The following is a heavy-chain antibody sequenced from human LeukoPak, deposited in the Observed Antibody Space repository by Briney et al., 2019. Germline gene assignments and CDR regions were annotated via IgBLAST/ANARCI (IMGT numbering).Heavy chain of an antibody. J-gene: IGHJ6*03. CDR1: GFTFGSYA. CDR2: INASGGST. Sequence: PGGSLRLSCAVSGFTFGSYAMSWVRQGPGKGLDWVSTINASGGSTYYADSVKGRSTISRDDSKNTLFLQLNSLRADDTAVYFCVKDRVTSTPLYMDVWGKGTTVTVSS. CDR3: VKDRVTSTPLYMDV. D-gene: IGHD2-21*02. V-gene: IGHV3-23*01.